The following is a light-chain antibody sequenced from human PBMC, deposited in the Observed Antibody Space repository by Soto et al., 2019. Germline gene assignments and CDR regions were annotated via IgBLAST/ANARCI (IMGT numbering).Light chain of an antibody. CDR2: DAS. V-gene: IGKV3-11*01. J-gene: IGKJ5*01. CDR1: QSVSSY. Sequence: EIVLTQSPATLSLSPGERATRSCRASQSVSSYLAWYQQKPGQAPRLLIYDASNRATGIPARFSGSGPGTDFTLTISSLEPEDFAVYYCQQRSNFITFGQGTRLEI. CDR3: QQRSNFIT.